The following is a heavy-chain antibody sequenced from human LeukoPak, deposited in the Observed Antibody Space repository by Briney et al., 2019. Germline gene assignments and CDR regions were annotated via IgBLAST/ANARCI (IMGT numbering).Heavy chain of an antibody. V-gene: IGHV3-21*01. CDR1: GFTFSSYS. CDR2: ISSSSSYI. Sequence: GGSLKLSCAASGFTFSSYSMNWVRQAPGKGLEWVSSISSSSSYIYYADSVKGRFTISRDNAKNSLYLQMNSLRAEDTAVYYCAREGGTSGDWFDPWGQGTLVTVSS. D-gene: IGHD4-23*01. J-gene: IGHJ5*02. CDR3: AREGGTSGDWFDP.